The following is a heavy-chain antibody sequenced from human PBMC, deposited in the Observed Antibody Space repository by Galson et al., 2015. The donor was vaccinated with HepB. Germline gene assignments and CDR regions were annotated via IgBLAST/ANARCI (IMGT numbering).Heavy chain of an antibody. CDR2: IIHIFGTA. V-gene: IGHV1-69*13. Sequence: SVKVSCKASGGTFSSYAISWVRQAPGQGLEWMGGIIHIFGTANYAQKFQGRVTITADESTSTAYVEMNSLRSEDTAVYYCARGFTRDCTSTSCRGWHDAFDLWGQGTMVTVSS. J-gene: IGHJ3*01. CDR3: ARGFTRDCTSTSCRGWHDAFDL. D-gene: IGHD2-2*01. CDR1: GGTFSSYA.